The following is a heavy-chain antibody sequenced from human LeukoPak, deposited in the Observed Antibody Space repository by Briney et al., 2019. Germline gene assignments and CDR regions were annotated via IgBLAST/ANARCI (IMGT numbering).Heavy chain of an antibody. CDR1: GFTFSSYG. CDR2: ISYDGSNK. V-gene: IGHV3-30*18. J-gene: IGHJ4*02. CDR3: AKFSGPFDY. Sequence: GGSLRLSCAASGFTFSSYGMRWVRQAPGKGLEWVAVISYDGSNKYYADSVKGRFTISRDNSKNTLYLQMNSLRAEDTAVYYCAKFSGPFDYWGQGTLVTVSS. D-gene: IGHD3-10*01.